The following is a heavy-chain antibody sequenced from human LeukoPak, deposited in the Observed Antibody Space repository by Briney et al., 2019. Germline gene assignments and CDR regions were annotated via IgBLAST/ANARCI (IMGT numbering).Heavy chain of an antibody. CDR1: EFTFSVYS. J-gene: IGHJ6*02. Sequence: GGSLRLSCTASEFTFSVYSMNWVRQAPGKELEWISHINPGSTTIYYADSVKGRFTISRDNAKNSLYLQMNSLRAEDTAVYYCARRPTTYHNYYFYHAMDAWGQGTTVTVSS. V-gene: IGHV3-48*04. D-gene: IGHD2-2*01. CDR3: ARRPTTYHNYYFYHAMDA. CDR2: INPGSTTI.